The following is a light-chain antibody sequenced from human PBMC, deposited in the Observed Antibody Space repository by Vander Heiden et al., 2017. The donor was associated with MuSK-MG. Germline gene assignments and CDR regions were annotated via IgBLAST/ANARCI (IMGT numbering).Light chain of an antibody. V-gene: IGKV3-20*01. J-gene: IGKJ2*01. Sequence: ELVLTQSPGTLFLSPGERATLSCRASQSVSSSYLAWYQQKPGQAPRLLIYGASSRATGIPDRFSGSASGTDFTLTISRLEPDDFAVYYCQQYGSSPPAYTFGQGTKLEIK. CDR1: QSVSSSY. CDR3: QQYGSSPPAYT. CDR2: GAS.